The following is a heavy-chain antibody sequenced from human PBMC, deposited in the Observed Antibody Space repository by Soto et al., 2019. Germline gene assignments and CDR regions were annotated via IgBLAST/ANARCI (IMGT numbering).Heavy chain of an antibody. V-gene: IGHV4-59*01. Sequence: SETLSLTCTVSGGSISSYYWSWIRQPPGKGLEWIGYIYYSGSTNYNPSLKSRVTISVDTSKNQFSLKLSSVTAADTAVYYCARVRYSGDDFDYWGQGTLVTVSS. J-gene: IGHJ4*02. CDR1: GGSISSYY. D-gene: IGHD5-12*01. CDR3: ARVRYSGDDFDY. CDR2: IYYSGST.